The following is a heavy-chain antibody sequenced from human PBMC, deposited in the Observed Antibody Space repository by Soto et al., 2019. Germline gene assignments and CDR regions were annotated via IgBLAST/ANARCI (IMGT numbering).Heavy chain of an antibody. CDR1: GFTFSSYA. CDR3: AGGQSTRDTAMASGVDV. J-gene: IGHJ6*02. V-gene: IGHV3-30-3*01. Sequence: QVQLVESGGGVVQPGRSLRLSCAASGFTFSSYAMHWVRQAPGKGLEWVAVISYDGSNKYYADSVKGRFTISRDNSKNTLYLQVNGLRAEDTAVYYCAGGQSTRDTAMASGVDVWGPGTTVTVSS. D-gene: IGHD5-18*01. CDR2: ISYDGSNK.